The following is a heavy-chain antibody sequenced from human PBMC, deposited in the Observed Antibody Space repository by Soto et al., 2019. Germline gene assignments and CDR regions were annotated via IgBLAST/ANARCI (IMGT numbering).Heavy chain of an antibody. CDR3: AREDNFWSGYYTYYYYGMDV. J-gene: IGHJ6*02. Sequence: PLETLSLTCAVYGGSFSGYYWSWIRQPPGKGLEWIGEINHSGSTNYNPSLKSRVTISVDTSKNQFSLKLSSVTAADTAVYYCAREDNFWSGYYTYYYYGMDVWGQGTTVTVSS. D-gene: IGHD3-3*01. V-gene: IGHV4-34*01. CDR2: INHSGST. CDR1: GGSFSGYY.